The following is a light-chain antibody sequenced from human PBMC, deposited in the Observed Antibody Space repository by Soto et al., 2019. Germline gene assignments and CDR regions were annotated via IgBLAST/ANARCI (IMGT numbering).Light chain of an antibody. CDR1: QNVGSD. J-gene: IGKJ1*01. Sequence: EIVMTQSPDTLSVSPGEGATLSCRASQNVGSDLARYQQKVGQAPRLLISGASTRATGIPARFIGSGSGTEFTLTISGLQSEDFGVYYCQQYHDWKTFGQGTKVEIK. V-gene: IGKV3-15*01. CDR2: GAS. CDR3: QQYHDWKT.